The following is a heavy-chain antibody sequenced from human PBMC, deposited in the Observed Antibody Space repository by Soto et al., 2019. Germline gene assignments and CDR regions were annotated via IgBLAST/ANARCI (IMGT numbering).Heavy chain of an antibody. D-gene: IGHD2-8*01. J-gene: IGHJ3*02. Sequence: GESLKISCKGSDYTFAAYWIGWVRQLPRKGLEWMGIVHPSDSETSYRPSLQGQVTISADKSINTAYLQWSSLKASDTAMYYCARPDCTNGVCYYFYDIWGQGTMVTVSS. CDR2: VHPSDSET. V-gene: IGHV5-51*01. CDR3: ARPDCTNGVCYYFYDI. CDR1: DYTFAAYW.